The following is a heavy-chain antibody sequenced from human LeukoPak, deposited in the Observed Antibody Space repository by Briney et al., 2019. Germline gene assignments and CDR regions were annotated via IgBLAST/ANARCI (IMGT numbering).Heavy chain of an antibody. CDR3: ASRPNDYGDPSKWGDYYYYGMDV. CDR2: INPSGGST. CDR1: GYTFTSYY. D-gene: IGHD4-17*01. Sequence: ASVKVSCKASGYTFTSYYMHWVRQAPGQGLEWMGIINPSGGSTSYAQKFQGRVTMTRDTSTSTVYMELSSLRSEDTAVYYCASRPNDYGDPSKWGDYYYYGMDVWGQGTTVTASS. V-gene: IGHV1-46*03. J-gene: IGHJ6*02.